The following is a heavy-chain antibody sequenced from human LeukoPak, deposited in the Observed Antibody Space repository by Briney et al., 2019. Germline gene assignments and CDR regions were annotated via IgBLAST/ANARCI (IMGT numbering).Heavy chain of an antibody. J-gene: IGHJ3*02. CDR3: ARGSAIAARRKGAFDI. Sequence: PSETLSLTCAVYGGSFSGYSWSWIRQTPAKGLERIGEINHSGSTNYNPSLKSRVTISVDTSKNQFSLKLSSVTAADTAVYYCARGSAIAARRKGAFDIWGQGTMVTVSS. CDR1: GGSFSGYS. D-gene: IGHD6-6*01. V-gene: IGHV4-34*01. CDR2: INHSGST.